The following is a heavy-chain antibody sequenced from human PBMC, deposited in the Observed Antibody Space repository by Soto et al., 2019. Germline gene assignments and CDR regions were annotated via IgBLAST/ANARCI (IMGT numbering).Heavy chain of an antibody. V-gene: IGHV3-9*01. Sequence: EVQLVESGGGLAQPGRSLRLSCAASGFIFDDYAMHWVRQAPGKGLEWVSGISWQSGSIRYADSVKGRFTISRDTAKNSLYLQMNSLRVEDTALYYCAKGLFSSSSAATFDYWGQGILVTVSS. CDR1: GFIFDDYA. CDR2: ISWQSGSI. D-gene: IGHD6-6*01. J-gene: IGHJ4*02. CDR3: AKGLFSSSSAATFDY.